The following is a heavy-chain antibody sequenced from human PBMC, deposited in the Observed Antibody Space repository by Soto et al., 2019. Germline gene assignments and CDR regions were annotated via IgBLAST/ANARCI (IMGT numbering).Heavy chain of an antibody. CDR2: VYADGAT. CDR1: GFTVSNYH. D-gene: IGHD3-10*01. Sequence: EVQLVESGGGLVQPGESLRLSCAASGFTVSNYHMTWVRQAPGKGLEWVSAVYADGATSHADSVKDRFTVSRDNSRNTLNLQMGGLGGEDTAVYYCAGSGGGLDYWGQGTLVTVSS. CDR3: AGSGGGLDY. J-gene: IGHJ4*02. V-gene: IGHV3-66*01.